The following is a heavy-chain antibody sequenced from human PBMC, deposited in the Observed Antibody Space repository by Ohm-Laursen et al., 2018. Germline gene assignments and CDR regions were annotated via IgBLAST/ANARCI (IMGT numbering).Heavy chain of an antibody. Sequence: GASVKVSCKASGYTFTGYYMHWVRQAPGQGLEWMGWISPNSGGTNYAQKFQGRVTMTRDTSISTAYMELSSLRSDDTAVYYCARVLPQAQFSLDYWGQGTLVTVSS. D-gene: IGHD2/OR15-2a*01. CDR2: ISPNSGGT. J-gene: IGHJ4*02. CDR3: ARVLPQAQFSLDY. CDR1: GYTFTGYY. V-gene: IGHV1-2*02.